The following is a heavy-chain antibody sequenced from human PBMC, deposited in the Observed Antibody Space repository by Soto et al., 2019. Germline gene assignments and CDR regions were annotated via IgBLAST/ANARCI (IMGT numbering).Heavy chain of an antibody. CDR2: VYYNGRT. CDR3: AGGPRGRQDF. V-gene: IGHV4-59*08. D-gene: IGHD3-16*01. Sequence: SETLSLTCTVSGASISTYYWSWIRQPPGKGPEWIGYVYYNGRTDCNPSLRSRVTTSIDTSTSQFSLKLNSVTAADTATYYCAGGPRGRQDFWGQGTLVTVSS. CDR1: GASISTYY. J-gene: IGHJ4*02.